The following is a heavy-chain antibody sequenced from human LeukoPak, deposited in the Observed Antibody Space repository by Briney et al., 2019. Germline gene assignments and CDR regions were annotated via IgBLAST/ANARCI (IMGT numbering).Heavy chain of an antibody. CDR2: IDRGVGNT. D-gene: IGHD3-3*01. Sequence: PGGSLRLSCAASGFTFSIYDLSWVRQAPGKGLECVSAIDRGVGNTYYADSVKGRFTISRDNSKNTLYLQMNSLRAEDTAVYYCARVGYDFWSGYLHFDYWGQGTLVTVSP. CDR3: ARVGYDFWSGYLHFDY. CDR1: GFTFSIYD. J-gene: IGHJ4*02. V-gene: IGHV3-23*01.